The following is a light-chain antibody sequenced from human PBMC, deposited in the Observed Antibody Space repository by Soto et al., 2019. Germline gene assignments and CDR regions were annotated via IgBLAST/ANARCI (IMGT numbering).Light chain of an antibody. V-gene: IGKV3-11*01. CDR1: QSVRSY. Sequence: EIVLTQSPGTLSLSPGERATLSCRASQSVRSYLAWYQQKPGQAPRLLIYDVSNRATGVPARFRGSGSGTDFTLTISSLEPEDFAVYYCQQRSNWPRTFGQGTKVDIK. CDR2: DVS. J-gene: IGKJ1*01. CDR3: QQRSNWPRT.